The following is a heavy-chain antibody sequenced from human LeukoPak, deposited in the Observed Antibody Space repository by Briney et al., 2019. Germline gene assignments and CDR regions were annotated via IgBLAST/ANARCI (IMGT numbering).Heavy chain of an antibody. V-gene: IGHV5-51*01. Sequence: GESLKISCKGSGYSFTSYWIGWVRQMPGKGLEGMGIIYPGDSDTRYSPSFQGQVTISADKSIGTAYLQWSSPKASDTAMYYCARPDLAAAAPEYFQHWGQGTLVTVSS. J-gene: IGHJ1*01. D-gene: IGHD6-13*01. CDR2: IYPGDSDT. CDR3: ARPDLAAAAPEYFQH. CDR1: GYSFTSYW.